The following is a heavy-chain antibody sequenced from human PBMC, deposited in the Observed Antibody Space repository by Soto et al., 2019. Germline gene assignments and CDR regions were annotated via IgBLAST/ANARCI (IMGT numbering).Heavy chain of an antibody. CDR3: ARDDCSGGRCYPDC. CDR1: GFSFSTYG. CDR2: IWYDGSNK. J-gene: IGHJ4*02. Sequence: QVQLVESGGGVAQPGRSLRLSCAASGFSFSTYGMHWVRQAPGKGLEWVAVIWYDGSNKYYADSVKGRFTISRDNSKNTLYLQMNSLRAEDTAVYYCARDDCSGGRCYPDCWGQGTLVIVSS. D-gene: IGHD2-15*01. V-gene: IGHV3-33*01.